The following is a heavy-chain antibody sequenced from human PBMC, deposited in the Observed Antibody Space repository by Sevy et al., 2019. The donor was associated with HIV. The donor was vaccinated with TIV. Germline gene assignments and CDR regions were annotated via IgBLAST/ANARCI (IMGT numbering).Heavy chain of an antibody. J-gene: IGHJ3*02. CDR2: IYTSGST. V-gene: IGHV4-4*07. CDR3: ARGAIFGVVIISDAFDI. CDR1: GGSISSYY. D-gene: IGHD3-3*01. Sequence: SETLSLTCTVSGGSISSYYWSWIRQPAGKGLEWIGPIYTSGSTNYNPSLKSRVTMSVDTSKNQFSLKLSSVTAADTAVYYCARGAIFGVVIISDAFDIWGQGTMVTVSS.